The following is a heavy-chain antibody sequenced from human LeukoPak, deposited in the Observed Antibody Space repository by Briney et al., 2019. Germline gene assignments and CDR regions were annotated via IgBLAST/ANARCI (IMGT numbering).Heavy chain of an antibody. CDR1: GFTFSSYA. CDR3: AKQSRITVTSNFDY. V-gene: IGHV3-23*01. D-gene: IGHD4-17*01. J-gene: IGHJ4*02. Sequence: PGGSLRLSCAASGFTFSSYAMSWVRQAPGKGLEWVSAISGSGGSTYYADSVKGRFTISRDNSKNKLYVQMNSLRAEDTAVYYCAKQSRITVTSNFDYWGQGTLVTVSS. CDR2: ISGSGGST.